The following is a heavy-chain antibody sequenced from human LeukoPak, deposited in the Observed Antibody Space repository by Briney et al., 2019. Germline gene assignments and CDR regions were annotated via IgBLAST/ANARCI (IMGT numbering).Heavy chain of an antibody. Sequence: GGSLRLSCAASGFTFSNYEMKCVRQAPGKGLEWVSSITSDGRTIYYADSVKGRFTISRDNAKNSLYLQMNSLRAEDTAVYSCARNYYYYMDVWGKGTTVIVSS. CDR2: ITSDGRTI. CDR1: GFTFSNYE. V-gene: IGHV3-48*03. CDR3: ARNYYYYMDV. J-gene: IGHJ6*03.